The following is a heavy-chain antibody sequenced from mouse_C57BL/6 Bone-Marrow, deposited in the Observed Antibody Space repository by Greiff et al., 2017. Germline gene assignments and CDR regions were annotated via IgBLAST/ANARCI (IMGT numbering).Heavy chain of an antibody. CDR1: GFNIKDDY. CDR3: SSFDGNYFDF. V-gene: IGHV14-4*01. J-gene: IGHJ2*01. D-gene: IGHD2-3*01. CDR2: IDPEIGDT. Sequence: EVQLQQSGPELVRPGASVKLSCTASGFNIKDDYIHWVKQRPEQGLEWIGWIDPEIGDTEYASKFQGKATITSDTSSNTAYLQLSSLTSEDTAVYYCSSFDGNYFDFWDQGTPLTVAS.